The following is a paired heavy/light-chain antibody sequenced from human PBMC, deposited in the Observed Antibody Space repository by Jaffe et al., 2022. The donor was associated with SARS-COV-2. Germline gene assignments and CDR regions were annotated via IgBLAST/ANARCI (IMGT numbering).Light chain of an antibody. V-gene: IGLV3-19*01. CDR2: GKN. Sequence: SSELTQDPAVSVALGQTVRITCQGDSLRSYYASWYQQKPGQAPVLVIYGKNNRPSGIPDRFSGSSSGNTASLTITGAQAEDEADYYCNSRDSSGNHLAVVFGGGTKLTVL. J-gene: IGLJ2*01. CDR3: NSRDSSGNHLAVV. CDR1: SLRSYY.
Heavy chain of an antibody. J-gene: IGHJ6*02. CDR3: AKDHNWNYVGRYYYYYGMDV. V-gene: IGHV3-23*01. CDR1: GFTFSSYA. D-gene: IGHD1-7*01. Sequence: EVQLLESGGGLVQPGGSLRLSCAASGFTFSSYAMSWVRQAPGKGLEWVSAISGSGGSTYYADSVKGRFTISRDNSKNTLYLQMNSLRAEDTAVYYCAKDHNWNYVGRYYYYYGMDVWGQGTTVTVSS. CDR2: ISGSGGST.